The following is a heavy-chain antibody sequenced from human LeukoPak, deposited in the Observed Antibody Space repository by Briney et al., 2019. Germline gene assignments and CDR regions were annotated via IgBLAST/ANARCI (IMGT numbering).Heavy chain of an antibody. CDR1: GGSISSYY. CDR2: IYYSGST. Sequence: SATLSLTCTVSGGSISSYYWSWLRQPPGKGLEWIGYIYYSGSTNYNPSLKSRVTISVDKSKNQFSLKLSSVTAADTAVYYCAGGTTGGYNHYYYYYMDVWGKGTTVTVSS. V-gene: IGHV4-59*01. CDR3: AGGTTGGYNHYYYYYMDV. D-gene: IGHD3-9*01. J-gene: IGHJ6*03.